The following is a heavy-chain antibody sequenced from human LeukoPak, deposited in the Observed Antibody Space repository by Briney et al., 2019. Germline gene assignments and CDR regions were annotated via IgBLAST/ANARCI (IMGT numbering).Heavy chain of an antibody. V-gene: IGHV3-53*01. J-gene: IGHJ4*02. CDR1: GFTVSSNY. D-gene: IGHD6-19*01. Sequence: GGSLRLSCAASGFTVSSNYMSWVRQAPGRGLEWVSLIYSGGSTYYADSVRGRFTISRDNSKNTLYLQMNSLRAEDTAVYYCAKQGATAVAAGGDFDYWGQGTLVTVSS. CDR2: IYSGGST. CDR3: AKQGATAVAAGGDFDY.